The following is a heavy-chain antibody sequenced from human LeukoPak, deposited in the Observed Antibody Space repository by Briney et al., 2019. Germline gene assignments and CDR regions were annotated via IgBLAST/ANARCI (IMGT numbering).Heavy chain of an antibody. V-gene: IGHV4-34*01. CDR2: INHSGST. D-gene: IGHD6-19*01. CDR1: GGSFSGYY. J-gene: IGHJ4*02. CDR3: ARARGAVAGPYYFDY. Sequence: PSETLSLTCAVYGGSFSGYYWSWIRQPPGKGLEWIGEINHSGSTNYNPSLKSRVTISVDTSKNQFSLKLRSVTAADTAVYYCARARGAVAGPYYFDYRGQGTLVTVSS.